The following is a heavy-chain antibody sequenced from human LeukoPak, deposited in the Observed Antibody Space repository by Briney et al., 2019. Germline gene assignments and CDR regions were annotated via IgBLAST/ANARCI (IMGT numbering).Heavy chain of an antibody. CDR2: ISGSGGST. CDR1: GFTFSSYA. J-gene: IGHJ4*02. V-gene: IGHV3-23*01. CDR3: AKDRYYDSSGYYFGSNYFDY. Sequence: GGSLRLSCAASGFTFSSYAMSWVRQAPGKGLEWVSAISGSGGSTYYADSVKGRFTISRDNSKNTLYLQMNSLRAEDTAVYYCAKDRYYDSSGYYFGSNYFDYWGQGTLVTVSS. D-gene: IGHD3-22*01.